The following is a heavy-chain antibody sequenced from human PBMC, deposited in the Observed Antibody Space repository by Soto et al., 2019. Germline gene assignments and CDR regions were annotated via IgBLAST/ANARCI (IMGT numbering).Heavy chain of an antibody. V-gene: IGHV1-69*13. CDR1: GGTFSSYA. D-gene: IGHD2-15*01. CDR3: AGKVAATYFDY. Sequence: ASVKVSCKASGGTFSSYAISWVRQAPGQGLEWMGGIIPIFGTANYAQKFQGRVTITADESTSTAYMELSSLRSEDTAVYYCAGKVAATYFDYWGQGTLVTVSS. CDR2: IIPIFGTA. J-gene: IGHJ4*02.